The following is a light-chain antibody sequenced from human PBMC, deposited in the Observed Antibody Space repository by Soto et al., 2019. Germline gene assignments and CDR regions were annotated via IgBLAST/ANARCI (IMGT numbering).Light chain of an antibody. J-gene: IGLJ1*01. CDR2: DST. CDR3: GGWDRSLTTYV. Sequence: QSVLTQPPSVSAAPGQTVTISCSGSGSNVGTYSVSWYQHLPGTAPKLLIYDSTTRPSGIPDRFSGSKSGTSATLGITGLQTGDEAEYYCGGWDRSLTTYVFGPGTKLTVL. V-gene: IGLV1-51*01. CDR1: GSNVGTYS.